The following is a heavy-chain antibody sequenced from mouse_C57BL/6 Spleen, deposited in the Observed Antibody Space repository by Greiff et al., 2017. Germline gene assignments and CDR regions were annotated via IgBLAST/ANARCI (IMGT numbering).Heavy chain of an antibody. V-gene: IGHV1-81*01. Sequence: VQLQQSGAELARPGASVKLSCKASGYTFTSYGISWVKQRTGQGLEWIGEIYPRSGNTYYNEKFKGKATLTADKSSSPAYMELRSLTSEDSAVYFCARGLAISTTVVATEYYAMDYWGQGTSVTVSS. CDR1: GYTFTSYG. CDR2: IYPRSGNT. J-gene: IGHJ4*01. D-gene: IGHD1-1*01. CDR3: ARGLAISTTVVATEYYAMDY.